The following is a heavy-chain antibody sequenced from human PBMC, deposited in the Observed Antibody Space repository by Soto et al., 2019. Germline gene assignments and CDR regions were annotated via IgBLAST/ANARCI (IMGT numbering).Heavy chain of an antibody. V-gene: IGHV1-18*01. CDR1: GYTFTSYG. CDR2: ISAYNGNT. Sequence: ASVKVSCKASGYTFTSYGISWVRQAPGQGLEWMGWISAYNGNTNYAQKLQGRVTMTRNTSISTAYMELSSLRSEDTAVYYCARDLAGRIDYWGQGTLVTVSS. D-gene: IGHD6-25*01. J-gene: IGHJ4*02. CDR3: ARDLAGRIDY.